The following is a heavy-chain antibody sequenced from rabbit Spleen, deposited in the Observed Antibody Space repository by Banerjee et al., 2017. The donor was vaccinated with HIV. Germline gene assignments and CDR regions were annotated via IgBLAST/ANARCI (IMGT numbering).Heavy chain of an antibody. V-gene: IGHV1S43*01. D-gene: IGHD6-1*01. CDR3: ARDREYYTYGYAGAAPYMAFDP. J-gene: IGHJ2*01. CDR1: GIDFSRGYD. CDR2: IYPGFGIR. Sequence: QEQLVESGGGLVKPGASLTLTCKASGIDFSRGYDMCWVRLAPGKGLEWIAYIYPGFGIRNYANSVKGRFTISSDNAQNTVFLQMTSLTASDTATYFCARDREYYTYGYAGAAPYMAFDPWGPGTLVTVS.